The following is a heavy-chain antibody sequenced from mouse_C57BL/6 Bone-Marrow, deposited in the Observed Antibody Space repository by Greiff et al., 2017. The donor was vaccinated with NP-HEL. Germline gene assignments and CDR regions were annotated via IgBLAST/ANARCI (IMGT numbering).Heavy chain of an antibody. CDR2: IYPGSGST. D-gene: IGHD2-2*01. CDR1: GYTFTSYW. Sequence: VQLQQPGAELVKPGASVKMSCKASGYTFTSYWITWVKQRPGQGLEWIGDIYPGSGSTNYNEKFKSKATLTVDKSSSTAYMQLSSLASEDAAVYYCARGRAIYYGYDESAMDYWGQGTSVTVSS. J-gene: IGHJ4*01. V-gene: IGHV1-55*01. CDR3: ARGRAIYYGYDESAMDY.